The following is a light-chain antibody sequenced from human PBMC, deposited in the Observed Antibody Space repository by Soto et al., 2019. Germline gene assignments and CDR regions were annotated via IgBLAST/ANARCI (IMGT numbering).Light chain of an antibody. CDR1: QSISYW. V-gene: IGKV1-5*01. Sequence: DIQMTQSPSTLSASVGDRVTITCRASQSISYWLAWYQQKPGKAPNLLIYAASNLESGVPSRFSGSGSGTEFTLTISSLQPDDVATYYCQQYNSYPYTFGQGTKLEIK. CDR2: AAS. J-gene: IGKJ2*01. CDR3: QQYNSYPYT.